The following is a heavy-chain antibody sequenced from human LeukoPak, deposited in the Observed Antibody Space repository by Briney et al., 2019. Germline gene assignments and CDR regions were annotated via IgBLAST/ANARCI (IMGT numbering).Heavy chain of an antibody. J-gene: IGHJ5*01. CDR3: SWSGFNWFAS. CDR2: IKGKINSGAT. Sequence: GRSLRLSCAAYGFTFIDAWMTWVRQAPGKGLEWVGRIKGKINSGATDYAAPVKGRLTISRDDSKNTLYLQMDRLTTEDTAVYYCSWSGFNWFASWGQGTLVSVFS. V-gene: IGHV3-15*01. CDR1: GFTFIDAW. D-gene: IGHD3-3*01.